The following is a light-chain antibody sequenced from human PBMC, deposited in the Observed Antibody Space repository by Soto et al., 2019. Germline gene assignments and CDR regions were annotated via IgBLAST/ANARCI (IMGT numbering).Light chain of an antibody. V-gene: IGKV1-5*01. Sequence: IQMTQSPSTLSAPVGDRVTITCQASQTISTLLAWFQHKPGKAPNLLIYDASNLESGVPSRFSGSGSGTEFTLTIRSLQSDYSATDFCQQYSHLVTFGQGTKLEIK. CDR1: QTISTL. CDR2: DAS. CDR3: QQYSHLVT. J-gene: IGKJ2*01.